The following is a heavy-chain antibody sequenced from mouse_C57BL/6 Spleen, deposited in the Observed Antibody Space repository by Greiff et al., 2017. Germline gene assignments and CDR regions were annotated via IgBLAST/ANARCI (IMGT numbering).Heavy chain of an antibody. D-gene: IGHD4-1*01. V-gene: IGHV1-22*01. CDR3: ARFRGTGTAWFAY. CDR1: GYTFTDYN. CDR2: INPNNGGT. Sequence: VQLKQSGPELVKPGASVKMSCKASGYTFTDYNMHWVKQSHGKSLEWIGYINPNNGGTSYNQKFKGKATLTVNKSSSTAYMELRSLTSEDSAVYYCARFRGTGTAWFAYWGQGTLVTVSA. J-gene: IGHJ3*01.